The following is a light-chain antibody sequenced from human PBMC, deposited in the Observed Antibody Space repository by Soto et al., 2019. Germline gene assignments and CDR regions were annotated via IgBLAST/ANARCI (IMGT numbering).Light chain of an antibody. V-gene: IGLV2-14*03. CDR3: VSFTSSTTYV. CDR2: DVA. Sequence: QSALTQPASVSASPGQSITISCTGTSSDVGGSNFVSWYQQHPGKPPKLIIYDVATRPSGVSNRFSGSKSGSTASLIISSLQTEDEVDYYCVSFTSSTTYVFGSGTKVTVL. J-gene: IGLJ1*01. CDR1: SSDVGGSNF.